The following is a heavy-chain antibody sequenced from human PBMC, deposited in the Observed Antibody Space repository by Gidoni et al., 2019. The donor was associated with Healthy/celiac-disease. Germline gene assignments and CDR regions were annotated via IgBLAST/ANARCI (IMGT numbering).Heavy chain of an antibody. CDR1: GFTFSSYS. J-gene: IGHJ3*02. CDR2: ISSSSSYI. Sequence: EVQLVESGGGLVKPGGSLRLSCAASGFTFSSYSMNWVRQAPGKGLEWVSSISSSSSYIYYADSVKGRFTISRDNAKNSLYLQMNSLRAEDTAVYYCATGRDTAMPSDAFDIWSQGTMVTVSS. D-gene: IGHD5-18*01. V-gene: IGHV3-21*01. CDR3: ATGRDTAMPSDAFDI.